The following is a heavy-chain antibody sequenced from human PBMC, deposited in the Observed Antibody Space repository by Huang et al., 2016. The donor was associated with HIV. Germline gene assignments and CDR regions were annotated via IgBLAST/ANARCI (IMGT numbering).Heavy chain of an antibody. CDR3: ARLSTTWYFDY. CDR1: GYSFPSYW. CDR2: SYTGDSDT. V-gene: IGHV5-51*01. Sequence: EVQLVQSGAEVKKPGESLKISCKGSGYSFPSYWIGWVRQLAGKGLEWMGISYTGDSDTRYSPSFQGEVTISADKSISTAYLQWSSLKASDTAMYYCARLSTTWYFDYWGQGTLVTVSS. D-gene: IGHD1-1*01. J-gene: IGHJ4*02.